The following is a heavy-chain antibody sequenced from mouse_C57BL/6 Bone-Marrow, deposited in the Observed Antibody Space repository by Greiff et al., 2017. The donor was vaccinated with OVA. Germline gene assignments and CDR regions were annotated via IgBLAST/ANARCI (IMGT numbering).Heavy chain of an antibody. CDR2: IYPRDGST. V-gene: IGHV1S12*01. J-gene: IGHJ4*01. D-gene: IGHD1-1*01. Sequence: QVQLQQPGAELVRPGSSVKLSCKASGYTFTSYWMDWVKQRPEQGLEWIGYIYPRDGSTKYNEKFKGKATLTADKSSSTAYMQLNSLTSEDSAVYFCARRLRSFTPYAMDYWGQGTSVTVSS. CDR1: GYTFTSYW. CDR3: ARRLRSFTPYAMDY.